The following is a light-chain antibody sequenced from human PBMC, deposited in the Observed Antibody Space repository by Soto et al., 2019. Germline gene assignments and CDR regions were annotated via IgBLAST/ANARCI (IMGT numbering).Light chain of an antibody. V-gene: IGKV1-39*01. Sequence: DIQMTQSPSALSASVGDRVTITCRASKTISTYLNWYQQKPGKAPKLLIYAASTLQSGVPSRFSGSGSGTDFTLTISSLQPEDFATYYCQQSLGIPYTFGQGTRLEIK. CDR1: KTISTY. CDR3: QQSLGIPYT. J-gene: IGKJ2*01. CDR2: AAS.